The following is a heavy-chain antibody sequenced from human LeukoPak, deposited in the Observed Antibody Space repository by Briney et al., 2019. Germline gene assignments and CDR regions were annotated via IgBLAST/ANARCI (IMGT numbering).Heavy chain of an antibody. CDR2: MNGNSGDT. J-gene: IGHJ4*02. D-gene: IGHD3-22*01. Sequence: ASVKVSCKTSGFTFTIYDINWVRQATGQGLEWMGWMNGNSGDTGYAQKFQGRVTMTRATSISTAYMELSSLGSEDTAVYYCARPISIYGSSGYYPLDYWGQGTLVTVSS. V-gene: IGHV1-8*01. CDR1: GFTFTIYD. CDR3: ARPISIYGSSGYYPLDY.